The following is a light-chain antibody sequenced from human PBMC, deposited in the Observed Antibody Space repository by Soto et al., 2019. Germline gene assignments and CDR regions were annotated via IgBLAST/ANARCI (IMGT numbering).Light chain of an antibody. J-gene: IGLJ2*01. V-gene: IGLV1-51*01. CDR2: DTN. CDR1: KSNVGRNY. Sequence: QAVVTQPPSVSAAPGQTVTVYCSGTKSNVGRNYVSWYQQFPGTAPRLLIYDTNKRPSGIPGRFSGSKSGTSATLGITGLQTGDEAIYYCGTWDSRLSGVLFGGGTKLTVL. CDR3: GTWDSRLSGVL.